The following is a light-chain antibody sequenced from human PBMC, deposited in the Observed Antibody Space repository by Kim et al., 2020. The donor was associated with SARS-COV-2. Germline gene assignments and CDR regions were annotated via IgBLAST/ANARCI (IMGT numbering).Light chain of an antibody. V-gene: IGLV4-69*01. CDR3: QTWGAGIRV. CDR1: SGHSRYA. CDR2: LNSDGSH. J-gene: IGLJ3*02. Sequence: SVKLTCTLSSGHSRYAIAWHQQQPEKGPRYLMKLNSDGSHSKGDGIPDRFSGSSSGAERYLTISSLQSEDEGDYYCQTWGAGIRVFGGGTQLTVL.